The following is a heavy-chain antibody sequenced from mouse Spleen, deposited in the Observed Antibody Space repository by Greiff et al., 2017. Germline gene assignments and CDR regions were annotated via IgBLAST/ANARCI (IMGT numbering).Heavy chain of an antibody. CDR2: IWTGGGT. Sequence: QVQLQQSGPGLVAPSQSLSITCTVSGFSLTSYDISWIRQPPGKGLEWLGVIWTGGGTNYNSAFMSRLSISKDNSKSQVFLKMNSLQTDDTAIYYCVRDYPFDYWGQGTTLTVSS. J-gene: IGHJ2*01. CDR1: GFSLTSYD. CDR3: VRDYPFDY. V-gene: IGHV2-9-2*01.